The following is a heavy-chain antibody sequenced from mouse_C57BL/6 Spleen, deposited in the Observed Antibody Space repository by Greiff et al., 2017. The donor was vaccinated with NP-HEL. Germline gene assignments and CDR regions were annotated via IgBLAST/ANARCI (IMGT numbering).Heavy chain of an antibody. CDR2: INPGSGGT. CDR3: AREGSSSPYYAMDY. D-gene: IGHD1-1*01. CDR1: GYAFTNYL. V-gene: IGHV1-54*01. J-gene: IGHJ4*01. Sequence: QVHVKQSGAELVRPGTSVKVSCKASGYAFTNYLIEWVKQRPGQGLEWIGVINPGSGGTNYNEKFKGKATLTADKSSSTAYMQLSSLTSEDSAVYYCAREGSSSPYYAMDYWGQGTSVTVSS.